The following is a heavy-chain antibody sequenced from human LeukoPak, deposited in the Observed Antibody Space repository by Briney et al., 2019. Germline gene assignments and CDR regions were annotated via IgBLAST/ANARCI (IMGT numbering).Heavy chain of an antibody. Sequence: ASVKVSCKASGGTFSSYAISWVRQAPGQGLEWMGGIIPIFGTANYAQKFQGRVTITADESTSTAYMELSSLRSEDTAVYYCARDLSSSGWSPFGYWGQGTLVTVSS. J-gene: IGHJ4*02. CDR1: GGTFSSYA. CDR3: ARDLSSSGWSPFGY. CDR2: IIPIFGTA. D-gene: IGHD6-19*01. V-gene: IGHV1-69*01.